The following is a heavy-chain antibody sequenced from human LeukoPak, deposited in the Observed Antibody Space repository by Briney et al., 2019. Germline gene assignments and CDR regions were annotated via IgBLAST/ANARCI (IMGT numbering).Heavy chain of an antibody. V-gene: IGHV3-23*01. CDR1: GFSFSDYA. CDR3: AEGRNYDSSGYYYVN. J-gene: IGHJ4*02. Sequence: PGGSLRLSCAASGFSFSDYAMYWVRQAPGKGLEWVSAISGTGDSTYYADSVKGRFTISRDNSKNTLYLQMNSLRAEDTAVYYCAEGRNYDSSGYYYVNWGQGTLVTVSS. CDR2: ISGTGDST. D-gene: IGHD3-22*01.